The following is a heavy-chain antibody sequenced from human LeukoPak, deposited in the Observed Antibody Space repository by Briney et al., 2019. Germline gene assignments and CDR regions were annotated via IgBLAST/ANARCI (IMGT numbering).Heavy chain of an antibody. V-gene: IGHV4-59*01. CDR2: IYYSGST. CDR3: ARGKAAAATLDWLDP. J-gene: IGHJ5*02. D-gene: IGHD6-13*01. Sequence: SETLSLTCTVSGGSISSYYWRWIRQPPGKGRVGIGYIYYSGSTNYNPSLKSRVTISVDTSKNPFSLKLSSVTAADRAVYYCARGKAAAATLDWLDPWGQGTLVTVSS. CDR1: GGSISSYY.